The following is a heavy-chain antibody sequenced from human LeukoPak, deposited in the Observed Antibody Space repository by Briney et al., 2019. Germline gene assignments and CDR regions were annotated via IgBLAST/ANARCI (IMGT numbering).Heavy chain of an antibody. CDR1: GFTFSSYG. V-gene: IGHV3-33*03. J-gene: IGHJ4*02. Sequence: PGRSLRLSCAASGFTFSSYGMHWVRQSPGKGLEWVAVIRFDGSHVYYGDSVKGRFTISRDNSKKTLFLQMDSLRAEDTAVYYCAKDPPIVVVPAAPGWFDYWGQGTLVTVSS. CDR3: AKDPPIVVVPAAPGWFDY. D-gene: IGHD2-2*01. CDR2: IRFDGSHV.